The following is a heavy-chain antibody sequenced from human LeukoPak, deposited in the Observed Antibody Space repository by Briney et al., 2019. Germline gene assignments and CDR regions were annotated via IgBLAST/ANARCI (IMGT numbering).Heavy chain of an antibody. V-gene: IGHV1-69*13. J-gene: IGHJ4*02. D-gene: IGHD3-10*01. CDR2: IIPIFGTA. CDR3: ARASGTMVRPTPFDY. Sequence: GASVKVSCKASGGTFSSYAISWARQAPGQGLEWMGGIIPIFGTANYAQKFQGRVTITADESTSTAYMELSSLRSEDTAVYYCARASGTMVRPTPFDYWGQGTLVTVSS. CDR1: GGTFSSYA.